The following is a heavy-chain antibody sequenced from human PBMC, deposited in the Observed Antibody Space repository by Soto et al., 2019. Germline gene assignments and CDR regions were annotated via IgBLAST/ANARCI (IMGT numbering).Heavy chain of an antibody. J-gene: IGHJ4*02. D-gene: IGHD4-17*01. V-gene: IGHV3-21*01. CDR1: GFTFSSYS. CDR3: ARGDYGDYGKTFDY. CDR2: ISSSSSYI. Sequence: GGSLRLSCAASGFTFSSYSMNWVRQAPGKGLEWVSSISSSSSYIYYADSMKGRFTISRDNAKNSLYLQMNSLRAEDTAVYYCARGDYGDYGKTFDYWGQGTLVTVSS.